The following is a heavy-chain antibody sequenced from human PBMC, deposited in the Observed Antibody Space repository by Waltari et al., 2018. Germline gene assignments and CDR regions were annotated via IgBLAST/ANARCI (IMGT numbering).Heavy chain of an antibody. CDR1: GFTFSSFG. Sequence: QVQLVESGGGVVQPGRSLRLSCAASGFTFSSFGMHWVRQAPGKVLEWVAVIWHDGSNEDYVDSVKGRFTISRDNSKNTLYLQMNSLRAEDSAVYYCASQSTTLFDYWGQGTLVTVSS. V-gene: IGHV3-33*01. CDR2: IWHDGSNE. D-gene: IGHD2-15*01. CDR3: ASQSTTLFDY. J-gene: IGHJ4*02.